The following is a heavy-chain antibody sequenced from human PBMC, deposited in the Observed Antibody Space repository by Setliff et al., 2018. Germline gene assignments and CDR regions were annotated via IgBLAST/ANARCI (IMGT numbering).Heavy chain of an antibody. Sequence: GASVKVSCKASGGTFSSYAISWVRQAPGQGLEWMGGIIPIFGTANYAQKFQGRVTITADKSTSTAYMELSSLRSEDTAVYYCARDAGKWLVLPNWFDPWGQGTLVTVSS. CDR1: GGTFSSYA. CDR3: ARDAGKWLVLPNWFDP. V-gene: IGHV1-69*06. J-gene: IGHJ5*02. D-gene: IGHD6-19*01. CDR2: IIPIFGTA.